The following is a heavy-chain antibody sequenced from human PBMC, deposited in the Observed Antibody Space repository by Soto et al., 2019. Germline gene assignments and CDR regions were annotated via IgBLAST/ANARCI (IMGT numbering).Heavy chain of an antibody. CDR3: APEWNFAY. J-gene: IGHJ4*02. CDR1: GFTLSNAW. Sequence: EVQLVESGGGLVKPGGSLRLSCAASGFTLSNAWVSWVRQAPGKGLEWVGRIKNKCEGATTDYAAPVKGRFTISRDDSKKMLYLQMSSLRTDDTAVYYWAPEWNFAYWGQGTLVTVSS. D-gene: IGHD5-12*01. V-gene: IGHV3-15*01. CDR2: IKNKCEGATT.